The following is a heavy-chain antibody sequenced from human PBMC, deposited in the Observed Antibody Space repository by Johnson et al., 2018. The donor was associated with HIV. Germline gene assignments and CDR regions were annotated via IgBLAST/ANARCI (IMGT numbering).Heavy chain of an antibody. D-gene: IGHD1-26*01. CDR2: IGTAGDT. CDR3: AKGLGWELLTHDAFDI. CDR1: GFTFSSYD. V-gene: IGHV3-13*01. Sequence: VQLVESGGGLVQPRGSLRLSCAASGFTFSSYDMHWVRQATGKGLEWVSAIGTAGDTYYPGSVKGRFTISRENAKNSLYLQMNSLRAGDTALYYCAKGLGWELLTHDAFDIWGQGTMVTVSS. J-gene: IGHJ3*02.